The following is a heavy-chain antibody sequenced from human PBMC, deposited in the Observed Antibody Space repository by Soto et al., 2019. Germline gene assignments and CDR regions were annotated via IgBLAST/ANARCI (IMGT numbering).Heavy chain of an antibody. V-gene: IGHV3-48*01. CDR3: AGKTGVPAVMSWFDP. D-gene: IGHD2-2*01. CDR2: ISSSSSTI. Sequence: GGSLRLSCAASGFTFSSYSMNWVRQAPGKGLEWVSYISSSSSTIYYADSVKGRFTISRDNAKNSLYLQMNSLRAEDTAVYYYAGKTGVPAVMSWFDPWGKGTRVTV. J-gene: IGHJ5*02. CDR1: GFTFSSYS.